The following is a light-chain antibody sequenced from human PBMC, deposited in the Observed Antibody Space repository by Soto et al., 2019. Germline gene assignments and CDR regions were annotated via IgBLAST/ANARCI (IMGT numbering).Light chain of an antibody. J-gene: IGLJ1*01. V-gene: IGLV2-14*01. CDR2: EVT. CDR3: SSYTSRSTLYV. CDR1: SSDIGGYNY. Sequence: QSALTQPASVSGSPGQSITVSCTGTSSDIGGYNYVSWYQQHPGKAPKLMVYEVTNRPSGVSDRFSGSKYGNTASLTISGLQADDEGYYYCSSYTSRSTLYVFGTGTKLPVL.